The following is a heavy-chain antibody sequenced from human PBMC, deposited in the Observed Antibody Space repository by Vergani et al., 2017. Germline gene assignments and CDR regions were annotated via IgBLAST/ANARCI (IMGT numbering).Heavy chain of an antibody. J-gene: IGHJ5*02. CDR1: GASVNSYY. D-gene: IGHD6-19*01. CDR2: IHYSENT. V-gene: IGHV4-59*02. CDR3: ASDTHSGQRADR. Sequence: QVKLQESGPGLVKPSETLSLTCTVSGASVNSYYWSWIRQPPGKGLEWIGSIHYSENTNYNPSLKTRVTISVDTSKNQFSLTVTSVTAADTAVYYCASDTHSGQRADRWGQGILVTVTS.